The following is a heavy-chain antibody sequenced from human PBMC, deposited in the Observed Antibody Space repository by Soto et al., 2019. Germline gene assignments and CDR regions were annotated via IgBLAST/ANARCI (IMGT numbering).Heavy chain of an antibody. D-gene: IGHD1-20*01. CDR3: AHRVTYNSYCDVGWFDP. V-gene: IGHV2-5*02. Sequence: QITLKESGPPLLEPTQTLTLTCSFSGFSLTSSGVGVGWLRQAPGKALECLGIIYWDGDRRYNPSLRQRLTITKDTSKNQVVLTITYMEPVDIATYYGAHRVTYNSYCDVGWFDPLGQGRLVTVS. J-gene: IGHJ5*02. CDR2: IYWDGDR. CDR1: GFSLTSSGVG.